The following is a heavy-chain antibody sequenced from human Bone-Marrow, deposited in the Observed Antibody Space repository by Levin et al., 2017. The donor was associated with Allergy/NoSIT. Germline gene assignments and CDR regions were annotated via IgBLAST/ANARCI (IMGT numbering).Heavy chain of an antibody. V-gene: IGHV3-23*01. D-gene: IGHD1-1*01. CDR1: GFTFSSYA. CDR3: AKDRYNWNDGGVFPADY. Sequence: PGGSLRLSCAASGFTFSSYAMSWVRQAPGEGLEWVSAISGSGGSTYYADSVKGRFTISRDNSKNTLYLQMNSLRAEDTAVYYCAKDRYNWNDGGVFPADYWGQGTLVTVSS. CDR2: ISGSGGST. J-gene: IGHJ4*02.